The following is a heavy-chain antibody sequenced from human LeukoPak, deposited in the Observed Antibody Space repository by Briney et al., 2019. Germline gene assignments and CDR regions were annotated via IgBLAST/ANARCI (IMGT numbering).Heavy chain of an antibody. J-gene: IGHJ4*02. Sequence: SETLSLTRTVSGASISSSTSSTTYYWGWIRQPPGKGLEWIGSITYSGTTHYNESLESRVTISVDTSKNQFSLRLSSVTAADTAVYFCARHGGRYNWSPSDWGQGTLVTVSS. V-gene: IGHV4-39*01. D-gene: IGHD1-20*01. CDR3: ARHGGRYNWSPSD. CDR2: ITYSGTT. CDR1: GASISSSTSSTTYY.